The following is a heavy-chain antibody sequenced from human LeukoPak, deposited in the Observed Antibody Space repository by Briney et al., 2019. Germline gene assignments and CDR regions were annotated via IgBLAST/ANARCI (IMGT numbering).Heavy chain of an antibody. CDR3: ASKPPMVRSFDI. CDR1: GGSFSGYY. Sequence: SETLSLTCAVYGGSFSGYYWSWIRQPPGKGLEWIGEINHSGSTNYNPSLKSRVTISVDKSKNQFSLKLSSVTAADTAVYYCASKPPMVRSFDIWGQGTMVTVSS. J-gene: IGHJ3*02. V-gene: IGHV4-34*01. CDR2: INHSGST. D-gene: IGHD3-10*01.